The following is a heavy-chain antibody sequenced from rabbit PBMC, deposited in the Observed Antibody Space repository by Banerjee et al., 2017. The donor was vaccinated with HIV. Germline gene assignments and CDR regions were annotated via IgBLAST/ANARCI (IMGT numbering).Heavy chain of an antibody. D-gene: IGHD2-1*01. CDR2: IYNGDGNT. J-gene: IGHJ4*01. CDR3: VRDLHAYNDYVL. Sequence: QSLEESGGDLVKPGASLTLTCTASGFSFTNNYYMSWVRQAPGKGPEWIACIYNGDGNTYYASWAKGRFTISKTSSTTVTLQMTSLTAADTATYFCVRDLHAYNDYVLWGPGTSSPS. V-gene: IGHV1S40*01. CDR1: GFSFTNNYY.